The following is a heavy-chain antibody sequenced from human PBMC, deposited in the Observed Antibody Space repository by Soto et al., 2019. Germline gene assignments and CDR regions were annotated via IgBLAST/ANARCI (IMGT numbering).Heavy chain of an antibody. V-gene: IGHV3-33*01. CDR3: VRDLLGSGGHFDY. CDR1: GFIFSSFG. CDR2: IWYDGSNT. Sequence: PVGSLRLSCAASGFIFSSFGMHWVRQAPGKGLEWVAHIWYDGSNTYYADSVKGRFTISRDNSRNTLYLQMNSLRAEDTAVYHCVRDLLGSGGHFDYWGQGTPVTSPQ. J-gene: IGHJ4*02. D-gene: IGHD7-27*01.